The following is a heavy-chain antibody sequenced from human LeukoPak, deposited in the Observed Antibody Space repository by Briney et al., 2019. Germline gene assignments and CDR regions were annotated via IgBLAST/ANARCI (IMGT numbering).Heavy chain of an antibody. D-gene: IGHD4-17*01. V-gene: IGHV3-49*04. Sequence: GGSLRLSCTASGFTFGDYAMSGVRQAPGKGREWVGVIRSKAYGGTTEYAASVKGRFTISRDDSKSIAYLQMNSLKTEDTAVYYCTTPVYGDYEFYYYGMDVWGQGTTVTVSS. CDR3: TTPVYGDYEFYYYGMDV. J-gene: IGHJ6*02. CDR1: GFTFGDYA. CDR2: IRSKAYGGTT.